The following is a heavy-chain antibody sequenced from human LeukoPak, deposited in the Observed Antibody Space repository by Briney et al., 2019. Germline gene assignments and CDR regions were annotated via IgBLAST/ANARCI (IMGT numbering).Heavy chain of an antibody. CDR1: GFTFSSYS. D-gene: IGHD5-12*01. J-gene: IGHJ4*02. CDR2: ISSSGSTI. CDR3: ARDVQLDSGYDGDY. V-gene: IGHV3-48*04. Sequence: PGGSLRLSCAASGFTFSSYSMNWVRQAPGKGLEWVSYISSSGSTIYYADSVKGRFTISRDNAKNSLYLQMNSLRAEDTAVYYCARDVQLDSGYDGDYWGQGTLVTVSS.